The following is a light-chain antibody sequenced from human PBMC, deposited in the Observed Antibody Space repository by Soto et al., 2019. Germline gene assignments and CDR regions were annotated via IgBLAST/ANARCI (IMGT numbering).Light chain of an antibody. J-gene: IGKJ5*01. CDR3: QQLNIYPIT. V-gene: IGKV1-9*01. CDR2: AAS. Sequence: IQLTQSPSSLSASVGDRVTITCRASQGFNSFLAWYQQKPGKAPKLLIYAASTLQSGVPSRFSGTGSGTDFTLTISSLQPEDFATYYCQQLNIYPITFGQGTRLEIK. CDR1: QGFNSF.